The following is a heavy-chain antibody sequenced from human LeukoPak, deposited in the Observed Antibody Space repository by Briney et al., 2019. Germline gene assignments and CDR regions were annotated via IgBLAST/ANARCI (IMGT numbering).Heavy chain of an antibody. J-gene: IGHJ4*02. Sequence: GPLRLSCEASGFTFGSHAMYWVRQAPGKGLEWVAGIFGSGGSPHYADSVKGRFTISRDNPRNTVYLQINSLRDDDTAVYYCGKTTVGYSSGQKPAWPVDFWGQGTLVTVSS. CDR2: IFGSGGSP. D-gene: IGHD2-15*01. CDR3: GKTTVGYSSGQKPAWPVDF. V-gene: IGHV3-23*01. CDR1: GFTFGSHA.